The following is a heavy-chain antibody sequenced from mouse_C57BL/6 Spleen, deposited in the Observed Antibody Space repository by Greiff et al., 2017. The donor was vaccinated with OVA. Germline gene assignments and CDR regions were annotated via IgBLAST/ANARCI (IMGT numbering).Heavy chain of an antibody. CDR1: GYTFTSYW. D-gene: IGHD1-1*01. J-gene: IGHJ2*01. V-gene: IGHV1-74*01. CDR3: ATLITTVVATSYFDY. CDR2: IHPSDSDT. Sequence: VQLQQPGAELVKPGASVKVSCKASGYTFTSYWMHWVKQRPGQGLEWIGRIHPSDSDTNYNQKFKGKATLTVDKSSSTAYMQLSSLTSEDSAVYYCATLITTVVATSYFDYWGQGTTLTVSS.